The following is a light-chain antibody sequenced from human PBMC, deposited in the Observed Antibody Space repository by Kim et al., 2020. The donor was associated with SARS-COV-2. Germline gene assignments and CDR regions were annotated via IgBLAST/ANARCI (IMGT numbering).Light chain of an antibody. CDR3: QQFNNYPLT. Sequence: AIQLTQSPSSLSASVGDRVTITCRASQGIGSALAWSQQKPGKAPKVLIYDASTLGSGVPSRFSGSGSGTDFTLTISSLQPEDFATYYCQQFNNYPLTFGGGTKVDIK. CDR1: QGIGSA. CDR2: DAS. V-gene: IGKV1D-13*01. J-gene: IGKJ4*01.